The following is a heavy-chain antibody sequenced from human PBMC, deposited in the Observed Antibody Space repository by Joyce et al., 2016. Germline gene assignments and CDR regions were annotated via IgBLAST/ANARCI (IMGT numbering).Heavy chain of an antibody. Sequence: EVQLVASGGGLVQPGGSLRLSCAASGFTFSSDSMNWVRQAPGKGLEWVSYISSSSSTIYYADSVKGRFTISRDNAKNSLYLQMNSLRAEDTAVYYCAKADYGDKIDAFDIWGQGTMVTVSS. CDR1: GFTFSSDS. CDR2: ISSSSSTI. D-gene: IGHD4-17*01. J-gene: IGHJ3*02. V-gene: IGHV3-48*01. CDR3: AKADYGDKIDAFDI.